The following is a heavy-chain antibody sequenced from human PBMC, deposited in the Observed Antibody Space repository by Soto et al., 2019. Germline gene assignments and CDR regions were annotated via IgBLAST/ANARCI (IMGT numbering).Heavy chain of an antibody. CDR3: ARVKGYSYGPQGSWFDP. J-gene: IGHJ5*02. V-gene: IGHV4-39*07. CDR1: GASITSTTYF. D-gene: IGHD5-18*01. CDR2: IYYSGKT. Sequence: PSETRSLTCTLSGASITSTTYFCAWIRQPPGRGLEWVGSIYYSGKTHYNPSLKNRVTISVDRSKNQFSLKLSSVTAADTAVYYCARVKGYSYGPQGSWFDPRTQGTLVTVSS.